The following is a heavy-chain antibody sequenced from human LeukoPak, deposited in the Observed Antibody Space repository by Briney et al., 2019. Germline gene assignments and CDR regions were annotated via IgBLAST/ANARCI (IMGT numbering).Heavy chain of an antibody. CDR2: INPNSGGT. V-gene: IGHV1-2*02. CDR3: ARDHDYDSSGYYY. Sequence: ASVKVSCKASGYTFTCYYMHWVRQAPGQGLEWMGWINPNSGGTNYAQKFQGRVTMTRDTSISTAYMELSRLRSDDTAVYYCARDHDYDSSGYYYWGQGTLVTVSS. CDR1: GYTFTCYY. D-gene: IGHD3-22*01. J-gene: IGHJ4*02.